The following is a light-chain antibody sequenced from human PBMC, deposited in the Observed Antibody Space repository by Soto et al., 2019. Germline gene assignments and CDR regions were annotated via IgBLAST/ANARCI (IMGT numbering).Light chain of an antibody. J-gene: IGLJ2*01. CDR3: SLYAGSNNVV. CDR2: DVS. Sequence: QSALTQPASVSGSPGQSVTISCTGTSSDVGSYNYVSWYQQHPGKAPKLMLYDVSNRPSGVSNRFSGSKSGNTASLTISGLQTEDEADYYCSLYAGSNNVVFGGGTKLTVL. V-gene: IGLV2-14*03. CDR1: SSDVGSYNY.